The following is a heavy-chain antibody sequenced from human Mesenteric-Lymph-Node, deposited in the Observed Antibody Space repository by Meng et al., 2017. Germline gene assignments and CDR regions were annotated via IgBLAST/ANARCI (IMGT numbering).Heavy chain of an antibody. J-gene: IGHJ3*02. V-gene: IGHV3-9*01. D-gene: IGHD3-22*01. CDR3: AKDIGSYYYDSSGNDAFDI. CDR2: SSWNSGSR. CDR1: GLTFDDYA. Sequence: SCAASGLTFDDYAMHWVRQAPGKGLEGVSGSSWNSGSRGYADSVKGRFTISRDNAKNYLYLQMNSLRAEDTALYYCAKDIGSYYYDSSGNDAFDIWGQGTMVTVSS.